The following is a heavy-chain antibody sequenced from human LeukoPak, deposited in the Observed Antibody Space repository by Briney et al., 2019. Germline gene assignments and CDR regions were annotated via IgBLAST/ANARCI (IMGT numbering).Heavy chain of an antibody. CDR2: ISGSGDST. V-gene: IGHV3-23*01. Sequence: PGGSLRLSCVASGFTLRSYVMNWVRQTPGKGLEWVSRISGSGDSTFYADSVKGRFSISRDNSKNSLYLQMNSLRAEDTAVYYCARDLMGIAYRGAFYYWGQGTLVTVSS. CDR3: ARDLMGIAYRGAFYY. J-gene: IGHJ4*02. D-gene: IGHD6-13*01. CDR1: GFTLRSYV.